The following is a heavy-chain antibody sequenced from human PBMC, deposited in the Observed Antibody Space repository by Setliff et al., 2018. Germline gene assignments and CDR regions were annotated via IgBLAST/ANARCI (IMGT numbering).Heavy chain of an antibody. CDR3: ARSSVVGGYSTTYYFDYMDV. D-gene: IGHD3-3*01. J-gene: IGHJ6*03. V-gene: IGHV3-74*01. CDR1: GFTFSSYW. Sequence: GGSLRLSCAASGFTFSSYWMYWVRQAPGKGLVWVSRINRDGSYTVYADSVEGRFTISRDNAKNTLYLQMNSLGAEDTAVYYCARSSVVGGYSTTYYFDYMDVWGKGTTVTVSS. CDR2: INRDGSYT.